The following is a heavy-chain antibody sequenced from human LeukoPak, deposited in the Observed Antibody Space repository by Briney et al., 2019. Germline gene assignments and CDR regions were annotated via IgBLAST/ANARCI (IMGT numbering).Heavy chain of an antibody. D-gene: IGHD3-10*01. V-gene: IGHV1-69*06. CDR2: IIPIFGTA. J-gene: IGHJ4*02. CDR3: ARAIYDSGNYYLDY. CDR1: GGTFSSYA. Sequence: SVKVSCKASGGTFSSYAISWVRQAPGQGLEWMGGIIPIFGTANYAQKFQGRATMTADTSTSTAYMEVRSLRSDDTAVYFCARAIYDSGNYYLDYWGQGNLVTVSS.